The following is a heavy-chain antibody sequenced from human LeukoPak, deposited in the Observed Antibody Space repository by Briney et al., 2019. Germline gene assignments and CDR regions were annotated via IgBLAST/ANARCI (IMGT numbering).Heavy chain of an antibody. Sequence: SVKVSCKTSGDAFSSYAISWVRQAPGQGLEWVGRIIPILGRANYAQNFQGKVTITADKSTSTAYMELRSLRSEDTAVYYCAKGGIYSYGPLDYWGQGTLVTVS. J-gene: IGHJ4*02. D-gene: IGHD5-18*01. CDR1: GDAFSSYA. CDR3: AKGGIYSYGPLDY. CDR2: IIPILGRA. V-gene: IGHV1-69*04.